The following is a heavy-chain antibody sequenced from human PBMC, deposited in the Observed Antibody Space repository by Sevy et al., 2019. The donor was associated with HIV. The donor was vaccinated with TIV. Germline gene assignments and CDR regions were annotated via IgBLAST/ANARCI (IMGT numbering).Heavy chain of an antibody. Sequence: ASVKVSCKASGYTFSSYRITWVRQAPGQGPEWIGWISALNGDTNYAQKLQGRGTMTADTSTSTVYMDLRSLRSDDTAVYYCARAYCSGGRCYSLAYWGQGTLVTVSS. CDR3: ARAYCSGGRCYSLAY. V-gene: IGHV1-18*01. CDR2: ISALNGDT. J-gene: IGHJ4*02. D-gene: IGHD2-15*01. CDR1: GYTFSSYR.